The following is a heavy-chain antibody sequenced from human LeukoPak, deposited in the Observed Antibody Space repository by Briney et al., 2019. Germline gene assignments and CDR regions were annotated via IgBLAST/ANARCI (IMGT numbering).Heavy chain of an antibody. V-gene: IGHV4-39*07. CDR2: IYYSGSTY. CDR1: GGSINSGGYY. Sequence: RASETLSLTCTVSGGSINSGGYYWGWIRQPPGKGLEWIGSIYYSGSTYYYNPSIKSRVTISVDTSKNQFSLKLSSVTAADTAVYYCARDGMVRGVIWGQGTLVTVSS. CDR3: ARDGMVRGVI. J-gene: IGHJ4*02. D-gene: IGHD3-10*01.